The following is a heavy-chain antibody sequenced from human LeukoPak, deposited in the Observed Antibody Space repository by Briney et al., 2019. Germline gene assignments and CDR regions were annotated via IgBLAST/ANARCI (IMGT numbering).Heavy chain of an antibody. CDR3: ARVGVDDSSGYYSGY. CDR2: IYSGGST. J-gene: IGHJ4*02. V-gene: IGHV3-53*01. D-gene: IGHD3-22*01. CDR1: GFTFSSYW. Sequence: GGSLRLSCAASGFTFSSYWMHWVRQAPGKGLVWVSDIYSGGSTYYADSVKGRFTISRDNSKNTLYLQMNSLRAEDTAVYYCARVGVDDSSGYYSGYWGQGTLVTVSS.